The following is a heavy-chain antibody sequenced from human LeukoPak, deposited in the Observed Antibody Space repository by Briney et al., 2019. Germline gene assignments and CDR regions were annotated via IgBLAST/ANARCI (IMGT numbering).Heavy chain of an antibody. CDR3: ARAALRWFGDPGLDY. Sequence: SETLSLTCAVYGGSFSGYYWSWIRQPPGKGLEWIGEINHSGSTNYNPSLKSRVTISVDTSKNQFSLKLSSVTAADTAVYYCARAALRWFGDPGLDYWGQGTLVTVSP. CDR2: INHSGST. V-gene: IGHV4-34*01. CDR1: GGSFSGYY. D-gene: IGHD3-10*01. J-gene: IGHJ4*02.